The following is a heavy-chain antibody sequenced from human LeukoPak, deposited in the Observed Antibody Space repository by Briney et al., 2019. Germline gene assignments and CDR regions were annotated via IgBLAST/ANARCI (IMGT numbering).Heavy chain of an antibody. CDR3: ARPRVRGVIIRGFDY. J-gene: IGHJ4*01. CDR1: GWSFSGYY. V-gene: IGHV4-34*01. CDR2: INHSGST. D-gene: IGHD3-10*01. Sequence: KTSETLSLTCAVYGWSFSGYYWSWIRQPPGKGLEWIGEINHSGSTNYNPYLIRRVTISVDTSKNQFSLKLSSVTAADTAVYYCARPRVRGVIIRGFDYWGQGTLVTVSS.